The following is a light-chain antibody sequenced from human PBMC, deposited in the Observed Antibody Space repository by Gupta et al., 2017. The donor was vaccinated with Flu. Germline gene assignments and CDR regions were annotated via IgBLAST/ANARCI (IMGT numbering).Light chain of an antibody. V-gene: IGKV1-5*03. J-gene: IGKJ1*01. CDR2: KAS. CDR3: QHYNTYPWT. Sequence: DIQMTQSPSTLSAPVGDRVTITCRASQTISTWLAWYQQKPGKAPNLLIYKASTLGSGVPSRFSGSGSGAEFILTISSLQPDDFATYYCQHYNTYPWTFGQGTKMEIK. CDR1: QTISTW.